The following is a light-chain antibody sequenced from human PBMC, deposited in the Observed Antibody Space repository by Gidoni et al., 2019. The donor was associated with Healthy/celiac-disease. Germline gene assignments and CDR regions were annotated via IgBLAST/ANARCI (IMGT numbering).Light chain of an antibody. J-gene: IGKJ1*01. CDR3: HQSSSLPQT. Sequence: EIVLSQTPDFLPVTPKEKVTITCRASQSIVSSLHWYLQKPDQSPKRLIKYASQSISGVPSRFSGSGSGTDFTLTINSLEAEDAATYYCHQSSSLPQTFGQGTKVEIK. CDR2: YAS. V-gene: IGKV6-21*02. CDR1: QSIVSS.